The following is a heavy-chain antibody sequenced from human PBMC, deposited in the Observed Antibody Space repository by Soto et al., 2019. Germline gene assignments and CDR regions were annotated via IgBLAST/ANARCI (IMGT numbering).Heavy chain of an antibody. Sequence: GGSLRLSCAASGFTFSSYGMHWVRQAPGKGLEWVAVIWYDGSNKYYADSVKGRFTISRDNSKNTLYLQMNSLRAEETAVYYCARSLTGYSNFDYWGQGTLVTVSS. CDR2: IWYDGSNK. CDR3: ARSLTGYSNFDY. J-gene: IGHJ4*02. V-gene: IGHV3-33*01. D-gene: IGHD3-9*01. CDR1: GFTFSSYG.